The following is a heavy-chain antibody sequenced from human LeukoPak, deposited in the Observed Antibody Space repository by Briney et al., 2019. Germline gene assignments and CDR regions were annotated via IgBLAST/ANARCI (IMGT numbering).Heavy chain of an antibody. Sequence: ASVKVSCKASGYTFTTYAIHWVRQAPGQGLEWMGWINAGNGNTKYSQKFQGRVTITRDTSATTAYMELSSLRSEDTAVYYCARAPGYSSSWYDYWGQGTLVTVSS. CDR1: GYTFTTYA. CDR2: INAGNGNT. D-gene: IGHD6-13*01. CDR3: ARAPGYSSSWYDY. J-gene: IGHJ4*02. V-gene: IGHV1-3*01.